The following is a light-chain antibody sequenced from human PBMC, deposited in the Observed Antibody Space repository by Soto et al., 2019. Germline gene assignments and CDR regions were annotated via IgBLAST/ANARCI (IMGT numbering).Light chain of an antibody. CDR2: EVS. Sequence: QSALTQPPSAPGSPGQSVTISCTGTSSDVGGYNYVSWYQQHPGKAPKLMIYEVSKRPSGVPDRFSGSKSGNTAXLTVSGLQAEDEADYYCSSYAGSNQVVFGGGTKLTVL. CDR3: SSYAGSNQVV. CDR1: SSDVGGYNY. V-gene: IGLV2-8*01. J-gene: IGLJ2*01.